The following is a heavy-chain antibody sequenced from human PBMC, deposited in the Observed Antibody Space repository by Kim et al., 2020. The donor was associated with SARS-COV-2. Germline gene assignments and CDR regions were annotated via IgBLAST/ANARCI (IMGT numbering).Heavy chain of an antibody. CDR2: ST. Sequence: STYYNPSLKSRVTISVDTSKNQFSLKLSSVTAADTAVYYCARLTGAVAPNWGQGTLVTVSS. D-gene: IGHD6-19*01. CDR3: ARLTGAVAPN. J-gene: IGHJ4*02. V-gene: IGHV4-39*01.